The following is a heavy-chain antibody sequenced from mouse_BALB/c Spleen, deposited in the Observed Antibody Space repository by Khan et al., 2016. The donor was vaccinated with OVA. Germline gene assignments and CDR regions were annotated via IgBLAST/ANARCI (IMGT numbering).Heavy chain of an antibody. J-gene: IGHJ3*01. Sequence: QVQLKQSGPGLVAPSQSLSITCTVSGFSLPSYGVGWVRQPPGKGLEWLGVIWGDGSTNYHSALISRLNINKDNSKSQVFLKLNSLQTDETATYYCALYYYGRAWFAYWGQGTLVTVSA. V-gene: IGHV2-3*01. CDR1: GFSLPSYG. CDR3: ALYYYGRAWFAY. D-gene: IGHD1-1*01. CDR2: IWGDGST.